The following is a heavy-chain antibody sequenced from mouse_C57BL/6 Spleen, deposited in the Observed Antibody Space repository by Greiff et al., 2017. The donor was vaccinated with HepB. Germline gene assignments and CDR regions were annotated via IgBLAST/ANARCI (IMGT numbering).Heavy chain of an antibody. CDR2: IDPETGGT. CDR1: GYTFTDYE. V-gene: IGHV1-15*01. Sequence: VQLQQSGAELVRPGASVTLSCKASGYTFTDYEMHWVKQTPVHGLEWIGAIDPETGGTAYNQKFKGKAILTADKSSSTAYMELRRLTSEDSAVYYCTRGRGSNYEGDFDYWGQGTTLTVSS. CDR3: TRGRGSNYEGDFDY. D-gene: IGHD2-5*01. J-gene: IGHJ2*01.